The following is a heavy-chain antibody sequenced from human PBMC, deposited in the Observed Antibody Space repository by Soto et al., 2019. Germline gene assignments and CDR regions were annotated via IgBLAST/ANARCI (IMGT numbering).Heavy chain of an antibody. CDR1: GGSISSYY. D-gene: IGHD3-3*01. V-gene: IGHV4-59*13. CDR2: IYYSGSS. J-gene: IGHJ5*02. Sequence: PSETLSLTCTVSGGSISSYYWSWVRQPPGKGLEWIGDIYYSGSSNYNPYLKSRVTTSVDTSKNQFYMKMSSATDADTAVYYCARANYDFWSGYGNWLDPWGQGNLVTVS. CDR3: ARANYDFWSGYGNWLDP.